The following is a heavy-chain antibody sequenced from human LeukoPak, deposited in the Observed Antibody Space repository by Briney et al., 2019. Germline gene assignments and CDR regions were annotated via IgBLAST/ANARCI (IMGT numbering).Heavy chain of an antibody. Sequence: SETLSLTCTVSGGSISSYYWSWIRQPPGKGLEWIGYIYYSGSTNYNPSLKSRVTISIDTSKNQFSLKLSSVTAADTAVYYCARHGTISSESYFDYWGQGALVTVSS. CDR3: ARHGTISSESYFDY. CDR1: GGSISSYY. CDR2: IYYSGST. D-gene: IGHD1-14*01. V-gene: IGHV4-59*08. J-gene: IGHJ4*02.